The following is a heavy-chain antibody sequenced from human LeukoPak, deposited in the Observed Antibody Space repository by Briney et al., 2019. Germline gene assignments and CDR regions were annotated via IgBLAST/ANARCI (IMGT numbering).Heavy chain of an antibody. D-gene: IGHD3-22*01. CDR2: IKSKTDGGTT. V-gene: IGHV3-15*01. J-gene: IGHJ4*02. Sequence: PGGSLRLSCAASGFIFSDYWMTWVRQAPGKGLEWVGRIKSKTDGGTTDYAAPVKGRFTISRDDSKNTLYLQMNSLKTEDTAVYYCTTEVTMIVVVITTRGYFDYWGQGTLVTVSS. CDR1: GFIFSDYW. CDR3: TTEVTMIVVVITTRGYFDY.